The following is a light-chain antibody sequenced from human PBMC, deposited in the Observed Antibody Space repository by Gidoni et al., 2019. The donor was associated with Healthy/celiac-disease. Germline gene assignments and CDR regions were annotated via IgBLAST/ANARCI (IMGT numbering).Light chain of an antibody. CDR2: WAS. Sequence: DIVMTQSPDSLAVSLGARATINCKSRQSVLYSSNNKNDLAWYQQKPGQPPKLLIYWASTRESGVPDRFSGSGSGTDFTLTISSLQAEDVAVYYCQKYYSTPYTFGQGTKLEIK. V-gene: IGKV4-1*01. CDR3: QKYYSTPYT. J-gene: IGKJ2*01. CDR1: QSVLYSSNNKND.